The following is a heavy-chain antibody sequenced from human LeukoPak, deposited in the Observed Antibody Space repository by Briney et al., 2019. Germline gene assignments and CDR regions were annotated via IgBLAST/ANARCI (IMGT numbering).Heavy chain of an antibody. V-gene: IGHV4-39*01. CDR2: IYYSGST. CDR1: SFTSYW. J-gene: IGHJ5*02. Sequence: SFTSYWIGWVRQMPGKGLEWMGIIYYSGSTYYNPSLKSRVTISVDTSKNQFSLKLSSVTAADTAVYYCATRYCSSTSCYGGWFDPWGQGTLVTVSS. D-gene: IGHD2-2*01. CDR3: ATRYCSSTSCYGGWFDP.